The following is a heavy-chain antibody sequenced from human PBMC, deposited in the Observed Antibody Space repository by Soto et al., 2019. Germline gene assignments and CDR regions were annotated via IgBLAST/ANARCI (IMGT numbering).Heavy chain of an antibody. CDR3: ARYWTAGTFYGAFDV. CDR2: ISPIYDAA. J-gene: IGHJ3*01. V-gene: IGHV1-69*06. D-gene: IGHD2-8*02. Sequence: QVQLVQSGAEVKKPGSSVKVSCEASGGIFSNYVISWLRQAPGQGPEWMGGISPIYDAANYARKFQGRVTMTADKSTSTAYLELIGLKSEDSAIYYCARYWTAGTFYGAFDVWGQGTMVIVSP. CDR1: GGIFSNYV.